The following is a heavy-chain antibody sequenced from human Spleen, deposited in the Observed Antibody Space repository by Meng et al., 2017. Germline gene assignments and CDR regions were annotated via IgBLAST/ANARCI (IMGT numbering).Heavy chain of an antibody. V-gene: IGHV4-34*02. CDR2: ISHSGST. Sequence: QVQLQQWGAGLLKPSETLSLTCAVYGGSFSGYYCNWIRQPPGKGLEWIGEISHSGSTNYNSSLKSRVTISVDTSKNQLSLKLSSMTAADTAVYYCARYVFDSSSLYSNWFDPWGQGTLVTVSS. D-gene: IGHD3-22*01. CDR3: ARYVFDSSSLYSNWFDP. J-gene: IGHJ5*02. CDR1: GGSFSGYY.